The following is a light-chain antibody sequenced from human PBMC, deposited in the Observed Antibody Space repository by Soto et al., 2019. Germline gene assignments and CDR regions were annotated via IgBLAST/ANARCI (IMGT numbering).Light chain of an antibody. Sequence: QSALTQPASVSGSPGQSITISCTGTSSDVGSYNYVSWYQQHPGKALKLMIYEVRNRPSGVSDRFSGSKSGKTASLTIFGLQAEDEADYYCSSYTTSTTQVFGGGTKLTVL. CDR2: EVR. CDR3: SSYTTSTTQV. V-gene: IGLV2-14*01. CDR1: SSDVGSYNY. J-gene: IGLJ2*01.